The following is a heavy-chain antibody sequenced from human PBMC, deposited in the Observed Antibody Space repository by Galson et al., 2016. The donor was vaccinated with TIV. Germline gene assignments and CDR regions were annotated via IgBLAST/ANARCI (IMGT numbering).Heavy chain of an antibody. V-gene: IGHV3-21*04. CDR3: AREDGDYVPVYDGFDV. J-gene: IGHJ3*01. D-gene: IGHD4-17*01. Sequence: SLRLSCAASGFTFCNDNMHWVRRAPGKGLEWVSCISGRGSYISYADSVKGRFPISRDNARNSVYLQMNSLGAEDTAMYYCAREDGDYVPVYDGFDVWGPGTMVTVSS. CDR2: ISGRGSYI. CDR1: GFTFCNDN.